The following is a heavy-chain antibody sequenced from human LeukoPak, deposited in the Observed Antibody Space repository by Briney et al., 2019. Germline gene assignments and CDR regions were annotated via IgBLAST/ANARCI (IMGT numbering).Heavy chain of an antibody. CDR2: IIPIFGTA. V-gene: IGHV1-69*01. J-gene: IGHJ6*03. Sequence: ASVKVSCKASGGTFSSYAISWVRQAPGQGLEWMGGIIPIFGTANYAQKFQGRVTITADESTSTAYMELSRLRSDDTAVYYCARGGSPIYYYYMDVWGKGTTVTISS. D-gene: IGHD2-2*01. CDR3: ARGGSPIYYYYMDV. CDR1: GGTFSSYA.